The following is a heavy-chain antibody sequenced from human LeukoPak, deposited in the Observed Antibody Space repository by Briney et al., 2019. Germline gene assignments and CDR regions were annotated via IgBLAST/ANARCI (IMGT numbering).Heavy chain of an antibody. J-gene: IGHJ4*02. D-gene: IGHD5-24*01. Sequence: GGSLRLSCAASGFTFSDYYMSWIRQAPGKGLELVSYISSSGSTIYYADSVKGRFTISRDNAKNSLYLQMNSLRAEDTAVYYCARDGEDGYNLNFDYWGQGTLVTVSS. CDR3: ARDGEDGYNLNFDY. V-gene: IGHV3-11*01. CDR2: ISSSGSTI. CDR1: GFTFSDYY.